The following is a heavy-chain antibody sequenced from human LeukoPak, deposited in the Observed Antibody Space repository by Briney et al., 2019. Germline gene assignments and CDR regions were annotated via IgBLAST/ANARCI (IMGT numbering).Heavy chain of an antibody. Sequence: SETLSLTCTVSGGSISSYYWSWIRQPPGKGLEWIGYIYYSGGTNYNPSLKSRVTISVDTSKNQFSLKLSSVTAADTAVYYCARAIRSSGWYDYWGQGTLVTVSS. CDR1: GGSISSYY. V-gene: IGHV4-59*01. CDR3: ARAIRSSGWYDY. J-gene: IGHJ4*02. CDR2: IYYSGGT. D-gene: IGHD6-19*01.